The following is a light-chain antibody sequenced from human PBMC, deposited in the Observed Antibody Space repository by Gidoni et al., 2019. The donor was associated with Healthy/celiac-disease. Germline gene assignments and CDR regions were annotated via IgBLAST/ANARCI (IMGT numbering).Light chain of an antibody. CDR3: CSYAGSYTFHVV. V-gene: IGLV2-11*01. CDR2: DVS. J-gene: IGLJ2*01. CDR1: SSDVGGYNY. Sequence: QSALTQPRSVSGSPGQSFTISCTGTSSDVGGYNYVSWYQQHPGKAHNLMIYDVSKRPSGVPDRFSGSKSGNTASLTISGLQAEDEADYYCCSYAGSYTFHVVFGGGTKLTVL.